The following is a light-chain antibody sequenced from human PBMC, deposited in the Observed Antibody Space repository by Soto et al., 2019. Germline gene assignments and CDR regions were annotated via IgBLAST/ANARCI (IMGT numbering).Light chain of an antibody. CDR1: SGSIASNY. Sequence: NFMLTQPHSVSESPGKTVTISCTGSSGSIASNYVQWYQQRPGSAPTTVSYEDNQRPSGVPDRFSGSIDSSSNSASLTISGLKTEDEADFYCQSYDSSVRVFGGGTKLTVL. CDR3: QSYDSSVRV. J-gene: IGLJ3*02. CDR2: EDN. V-gene: IGLV6-57*02.